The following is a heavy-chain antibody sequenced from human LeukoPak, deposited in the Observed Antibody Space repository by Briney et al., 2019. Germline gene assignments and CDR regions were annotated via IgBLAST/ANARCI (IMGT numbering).Heavy chain of an antibody. Sequence: PSETLPLTCTVSGGSISSYYWSWIRQPPGKGLEWIGYIYYSGSTNYNPSLKSRVTISVDTSKNQFSLKLSSVTAADTAVYYCARGSLTSYYYGSGFPYYFDYWGQGTLVTVSS. CDR3: ARGSLTSYYYGSGFPYYFDY. D-gene: IGHD3-10*01. CDR2: IYYSGST. CDR1: GGSISSYY. J-gene: IGHJ4*02. V-gene: IGHV4-59*01.